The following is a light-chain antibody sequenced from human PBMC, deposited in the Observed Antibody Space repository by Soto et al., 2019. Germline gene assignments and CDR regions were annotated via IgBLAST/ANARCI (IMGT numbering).Light chain of an antibody. CDR2: GAS. V-gene: IGKV3-20*01. CDR3: QQYGSSPYT. J-gene: IGKJ2*01. Sequence: EIVLTQSPGTLSLSPGERATLSCRASQSVSSSYLAWYQQKPGQAPRLLIYGASSRATGIPDRFSGSGSGTAFTLTISTLAPEDFAVYYFQQYGSSPYTFGQGTKLQIK. CDR1: QSVSSSY.